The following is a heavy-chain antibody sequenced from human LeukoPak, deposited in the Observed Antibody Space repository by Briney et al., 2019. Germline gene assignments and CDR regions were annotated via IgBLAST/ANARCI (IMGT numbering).Heavy chain of an antibody. V-gene: IGHV3-72*01. CDR3: ARAHYDFWSGYSGLDY. D-gene: IGHD3-3*01. Sequence: GGSLRLSCAASGFTFSDHYMDWVRQAPGKGLEWVGRTRNKANSYTTEYAASVKGRFTISRDDSKNSLYLQMNSLKTADTAVYYCARAHYDFWSGYSGLDYWGQGTLVTVSS. J-gene: IGHJ4*02. CDR1: GFTFSDHY. CDR2: TRNKANSYTT.